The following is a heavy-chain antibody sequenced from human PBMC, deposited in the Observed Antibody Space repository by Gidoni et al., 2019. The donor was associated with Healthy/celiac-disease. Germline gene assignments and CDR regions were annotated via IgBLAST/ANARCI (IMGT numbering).Heavy chain of an antibody. CDR2: ISSSSSYI. J-gene: IGHJ4*02. V-gene: IGHV3-21*01. CDR1: GFPFSSYS. D-gene: IGHD5-18*01. CDR3: ARGGYRGAYYFDY. Sequence: EVQLVESGGGLVKPGGSLRLSCAASGFPFSSYSMNWVRQAPGKGLEWVSSISSSSSYIYYADSVKGRFTISRDNAKNSLYLQMNSLRAEDTAVYYCARGGYRGAYYFDYWGQGTLVTVSS.